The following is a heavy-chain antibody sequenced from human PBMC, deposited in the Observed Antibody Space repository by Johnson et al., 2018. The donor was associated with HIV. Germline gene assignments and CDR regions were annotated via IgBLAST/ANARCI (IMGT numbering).Heavy chain of an antibody. Sequence: VLLVESGGGLVQPGRSLRLSCAASGFTFDDYAMHWVRQAPGKGLEWVSGISWNSGSIGYADSVKGGFTISRDNANNSLYLQRNSLRAEDTALYYCAKPPSMGADAFDIWGQGTMVTVSS. J-gene: IGHJ3*02. CDR2: ISWNSGSI. V-gene: IGHV3-9*01. D-gene: IGHD3-16*01. CDR3: AKPPSMGADAFDI. CDR1: GFTFDDYA.